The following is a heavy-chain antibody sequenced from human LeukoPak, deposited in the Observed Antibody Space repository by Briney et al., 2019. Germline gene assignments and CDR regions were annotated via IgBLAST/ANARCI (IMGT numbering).Heavy chain of an antibody. V-gene: IGHV3-30*02. D-gene: IGHD3-10*01. CDR3: ARRLPDSGSYSPDY. CDR2: IKFDGSQK. J-gene: IGHJ4*02. CDR1: GFTFSSFD. Sequence: GGSLRLSCAPSGFTFSSFDMHWVRQPPDKGLEWVAFIKFDGSQKYYADSVRGRFTVSRYNSRNMLYLQLDSLRDDDTAVYFCARRLPDSGSYSPDYWGQGTLVTVSS.